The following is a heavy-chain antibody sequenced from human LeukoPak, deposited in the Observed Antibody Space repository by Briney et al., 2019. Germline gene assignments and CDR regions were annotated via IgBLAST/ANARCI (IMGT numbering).Heavy chain of an antibody. D-gene: IGHD2-15*01. Sequence: GGFLRLSCAASGFPFGSYAMTWVRQAPGKGLEWVSGISGSGGKTYNADSLKGRFTISRDNSKNTLYLQMNSLRVEDTAIYYCAKSRGGSFPGGFDPWGHGTLVTISS. CDR2: ISGSGGKT. CDR3: AKSRGGSFPGGFDP. CDR1: GFPFGSYA. V-gene: IGHV3-23*01. J-gene: IGHJ5*02.